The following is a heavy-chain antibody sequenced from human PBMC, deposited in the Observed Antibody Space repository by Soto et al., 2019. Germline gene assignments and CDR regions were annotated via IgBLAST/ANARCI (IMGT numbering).Heavy chain of an antibody. V-gene: IGHV3-30*03. D-gene: IGHD3-3*01. J-gene: IGHJ4*02. CDR1: GFTFSSYG. CDR2: ISYDGSNK. CDR3: ATGFLEWLSHDY. Sequence: GGSLRLSCAASGFTFSSYGMHWVRQAPGKGLEWVAVISYDGSNKYYADSVKGRFTISRDNSKNTLYLQMNSLRAEDTAVYYCATGFLEWLSHDYWGQGTLVTVSS.